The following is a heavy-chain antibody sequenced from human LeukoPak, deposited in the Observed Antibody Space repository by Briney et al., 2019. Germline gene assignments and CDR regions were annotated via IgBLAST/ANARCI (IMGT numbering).Heavy chain of an antibody. J-gene: IGHJ6*02. CDR3: ARTVAYYYDSSGYPYGMDV. D-gene: IGHD3-22*01. Sequence: PSEALSLTCTVSGGSISSYYWSWIRQPAGKGLEWIGRIYTSGSTNYNPSLKSRVTMSVDTSKNQFSLKLSSVTAADTAVYYCARTVAYYYDSSGYPYGMDVWGQGTTVTVSS. V-gene: IGHV4-4*07. CDR2: IYTSGST. CDR1: GGSISSYY.